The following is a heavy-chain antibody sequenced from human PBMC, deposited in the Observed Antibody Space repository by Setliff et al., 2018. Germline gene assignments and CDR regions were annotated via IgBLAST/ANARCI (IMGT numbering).Heavy chain of an antibody. CDR2: INPSGEST. CDR1: GYTLTTYY. CDR3: ARGIIAYASWAPNKHAYYYYMDV. J-gene: IGHJ6*03. Sequence: ASLKVSCKASGYTLTTYYMHWVRQAPGQGLEWMGLINPSGESTVYAEKFQGRVSMTRDTSTSTVYMDLESLKSGDTAIYYCARGIIAYASWAPNKHAYYYYMDVWGNGTTVTVSS. D-gene: IGHD2-2*01. V-gene: IGHV1-46*01.